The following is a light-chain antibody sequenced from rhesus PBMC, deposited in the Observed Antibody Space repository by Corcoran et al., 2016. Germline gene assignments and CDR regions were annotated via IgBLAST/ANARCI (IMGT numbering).Light chain of an antibody. CDR1: QSVSSN. J-gene: IGKJ4*01. CDR3: QQYSSWPLT. CDR2: GTS. V-gene: IGKV3-42*03. Sequence: EIVMMQSPATLSLSPGERATLSCRASQSVSSNLAWYQQKPGQAPSLLIYGTSNRATGIPDRFSGSGSGTDFTLTISSLEPEDFAVYCCQQYSSWPLTFGGGTKVEIK.